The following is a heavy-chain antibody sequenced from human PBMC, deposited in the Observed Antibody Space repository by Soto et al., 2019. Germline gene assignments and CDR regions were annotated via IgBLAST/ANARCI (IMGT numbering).Heavy chain of an antibody. CDR2: IYYSGST. CDR3: EREGGIVGATAADY. CDR1: GGSISSGGYY. J-gene: IGHJ4*02. Sequence: QVQLQESGPGLVKPSQTLSLTCTVSGGSISSGGYYWSWIRQHPGKGLEWIGYIYYSGSTYYNPSLKSIVTISVDTSKNQFSLKLSSVTAADTAVYYCEREGGIVGATAADYWGQGTLVTVSS. D-gene: IGHD1-26*01. V-gene: IGHV4-31*01.